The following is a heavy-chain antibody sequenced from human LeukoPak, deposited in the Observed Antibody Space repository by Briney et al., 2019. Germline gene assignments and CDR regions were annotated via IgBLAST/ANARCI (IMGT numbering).Heavy chain of an antibody. V-gene: IGHV1-18*01. CDR3: ARDAANYIMVQGVADDY. Sequence: GASVKVSCKASGYTFTSYGISWVRQAPGQGLEWMGWISAYNGNTNYAQKLQGRVTMTTDTSTSTAYMELRSLRSDDTAVYYCARDAANYIMVQGVADDYWGQGTLVTVSS. J-gene: IGHJ4*02. CDR2: ISAYNGNT. D-gene: IGHD3-10*01. CDR1: GYTFTSYG.